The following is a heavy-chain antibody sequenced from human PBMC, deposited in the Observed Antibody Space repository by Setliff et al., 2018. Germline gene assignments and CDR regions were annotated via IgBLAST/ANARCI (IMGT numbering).Heavy chain of an antibody. J-gene: IGHJ6*02. CDR3: ARVSMLAAPGYYSYYYGMDV. CDR2: IYYSGST. Sequence: SETLSLTCTVSGGSISGRLYYWGWIRQTPGKGLEWIGTIYYSGSTHYNPSLKSRVTISVDTSKNQFSLKLSSVTAADTAVYYCARVSMLAAPGYYSYYYGMDVWGQGTTVTVSS. D-gene: IGHD6-13*01. CDR1: GGSISGRLYY. V-gene: IGHV4-39*07.